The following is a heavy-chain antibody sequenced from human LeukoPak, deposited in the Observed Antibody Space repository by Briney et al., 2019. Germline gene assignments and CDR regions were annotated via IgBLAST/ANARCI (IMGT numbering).Heavy chain of an antibody. V-gene: IGHV4-59*01. CDR1: GDSISSYY. CDR2: IYDSGST. CDR3: ARGGSYYDFWSGYYDYYYYMDV. D-gene: IGHD3-3*01. Sequence: SETLSLTCSVSGDSISSYYWSWIRQPPGKGLEWIGYIYDSGSTSYNPSLQSRVTISIDTSKNQFSLRLTSVTAADTAVYYCARGGSYYDFWSGYYDYYYYMDVWGKGTTVTVSS. J-gene: IGHJ6*03.